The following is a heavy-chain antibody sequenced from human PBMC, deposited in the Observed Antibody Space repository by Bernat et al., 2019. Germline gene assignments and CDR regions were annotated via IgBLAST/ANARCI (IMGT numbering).Heavy chain of an antibody. J-gene: IGHJ4*02. Sequence: QLQLQESGPGLVKPSETLSLTCTVSGGSISSSSYYWGWIRQPPGKGLEWIGSIHFSGSTYYNPPLKSRVTISVDTSKNQFFLKLTSVTAADTAVYYCATTPLRVLVWSPVAFDYWGQGTLVTVYS. CDR2: IHFSGST. D-gene: IGHD3-3*01. CDR1: GGSISSSSYY. V-gene: IGHV4-39*01. CDR3: ATTPLRVLVWSPVAFDY.